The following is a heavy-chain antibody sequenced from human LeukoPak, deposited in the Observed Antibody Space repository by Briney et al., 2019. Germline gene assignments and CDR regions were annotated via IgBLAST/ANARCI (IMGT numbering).Heavy chain of an antibody. CDR3: TREQQLGV. J-gene: IGHJ6*02. CDR2: IRSNTYGGTT. Sequence: GGSLRLSCATSGFRLGDYAVSRVRQAPGKGLEWVGFIRSNTYGGTTEYAASVKGRFTISRDDSKSIAYLQMNSLQTEDTAVYYCTREQQLGVWGQGTTVTVSS. CDR1: GFRLGDYA. V-gene: IGHV3-49*04. D-gene: IGHD6-6*01.